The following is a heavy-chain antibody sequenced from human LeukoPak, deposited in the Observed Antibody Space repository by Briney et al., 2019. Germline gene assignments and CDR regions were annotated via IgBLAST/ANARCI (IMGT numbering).Heavy chain of an antibody. V-gene: IGHV3-66*01. CDR3: ARARDFDY. CDR2: IHTGGST. CDR1: GFTFSDHY. Sequence: PGGSLRLSCAASGFTFSDHYMDWVRQAPGKGLEWVSVIHTGGSTYYADSVKGRFIISRDSSKNTLYLQMNNLRAEDTAVYYCARARDFDYWGQGTLVTVSS. J-gene: IGHJ4*02.